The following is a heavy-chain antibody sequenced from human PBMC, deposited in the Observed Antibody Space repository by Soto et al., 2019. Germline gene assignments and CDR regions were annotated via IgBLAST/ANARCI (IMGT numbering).Heavy chain of an antibody. V-gene: IGHV1-18*01. CDR2: ISGYNGNT. Sequence: VKVSCHASGYLSTNFGLIWVRQAAGQGLEWMGWISGYNGNTNSAEKFLGRVTMTTDTSTSTAYMEVRSLTSDDTAVYYCARDKGYGFGWSSSSGMDVWGQGTTVTVSS. D-gene: IGHD5-18*01. CDR3: ARDKGYGFGWSSSSGMDV. CDR1: GYLSTNFG. J-gene: IGHJ6*02.